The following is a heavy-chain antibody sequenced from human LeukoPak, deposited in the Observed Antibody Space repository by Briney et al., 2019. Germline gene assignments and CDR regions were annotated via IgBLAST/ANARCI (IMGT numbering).Heavy chain of an antibody. D-gene: IGHD5-12*01. CDR1: GGSISSYY. CDR3: AGTRGYSGYDSGTLDY. Sequence: TTSETLSLTCTVSGGSISSYYWSWIRQPAGKGLEWIGRIYTSGSTNYNPSLKSRVTMSVDTSKNQFSLKLSSVTAADTAVYYCAGTRGYSGYDSGTLDYWGQGTLVTVSS. V-gene: IGHV4-4*07. J-gene: IGHJ4*02. CDR2: IYTSGST.